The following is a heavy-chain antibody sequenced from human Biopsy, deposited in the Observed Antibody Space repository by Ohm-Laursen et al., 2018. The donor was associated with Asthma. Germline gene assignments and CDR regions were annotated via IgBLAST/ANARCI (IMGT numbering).Heavy chain of an antibody. Sequence: SLRLSCAASGFTVSRDHMFWVRQAPGKGLEWVSVIYSGGTSDTADSVRGRFTISRDFYKSTLYLQMDSLRAEVTAVYYCARGDSSGWSHYYFDYWGQGTLVTVSS. J-gene: IGHJ4*02. V-gene: IGHV3-53*01. CDR2: IYSGGTS. CDR3: ARGDSSGWSHYYFDY. D-gene: IGHD6-19*01. CDR1: GFTVSRDH.